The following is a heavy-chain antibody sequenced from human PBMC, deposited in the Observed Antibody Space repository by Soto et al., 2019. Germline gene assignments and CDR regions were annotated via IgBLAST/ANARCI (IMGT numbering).Heavy chain of an antibody. CDR2: ISNDGGTK. D-gene: IGHD4-4*01. CDR1: GSTFRSYG. V-gene: IGHV3-30*18. J-gene: IGHJ6*02. Sequence: GGSLRLSCAASGSTFRSYGMYWVRQAPGKGLEWVALISNDGGTKYYGDSVKGRFTVARDNSQNTVYLQIDGLRTEDTAVYFCAKAGYSNNYYYGPDVWGQGTTVTVSS. CDR3: AKAGYSNNYYYGPDV.